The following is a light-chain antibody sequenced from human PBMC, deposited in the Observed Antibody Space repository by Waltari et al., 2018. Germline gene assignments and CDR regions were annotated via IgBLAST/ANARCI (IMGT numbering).Light chain of an antibody. CDR2: RSE. V-gene: IGLV1-44*01. Sequence: QPVLTQPPSVSGTPGQRVTISCSGRASNIGGNLVNWYQQLPGKAPKLLIYRSEPRPSGVPDRFSASKSGPSASLAISGLQSEDEADYICASWDDSLNGHWVFGGGTKVTVL. CDR3: ASWDDSLNGHWV. J-gene: IGLJ3*02. CDR1: ASNIGGNL.